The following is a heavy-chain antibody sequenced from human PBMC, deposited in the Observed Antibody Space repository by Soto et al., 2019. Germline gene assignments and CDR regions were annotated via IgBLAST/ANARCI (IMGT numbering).Heavy chain of an antibody. CDR2: IYYSGST. V-gene: IGHV4-39*01. J-gene: IGHJ4*02. CDR3: ARQRTSVVTQAYFDD. Sequence: SETLSLTCTVSGGSINSRSYYWGWIRQSPGKGLEWIGSIYYSGSTYYNPSLKSRVAMSVDTSKNQFSLKLRSVSAADTAVYYCARQRTSVVTQAYFDDWGQGSLVTAPQ. CDR1: GGSINSRSYY. D-gene: IGHD2-21*02.